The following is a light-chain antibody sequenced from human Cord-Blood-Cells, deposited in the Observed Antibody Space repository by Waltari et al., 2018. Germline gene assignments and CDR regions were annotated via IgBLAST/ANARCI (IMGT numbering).Light chain of an antibody. V-gene: IGLV3-19*01. CDR1: SLRSYY. J-gene: IGLJ2*01. CDR2: GKN. CDR3: SSRDSSGNHHVV. Sequence: SSELTQDPAVSVALGQTVRITCQGDSLRSYYASWYQQKPGQAPVLVIYGKNNRPSGIPDRFSGSSSGNTASLTITWAQAEDEADYYCSSRDSSGNHHVVFGGGTKLTVL.